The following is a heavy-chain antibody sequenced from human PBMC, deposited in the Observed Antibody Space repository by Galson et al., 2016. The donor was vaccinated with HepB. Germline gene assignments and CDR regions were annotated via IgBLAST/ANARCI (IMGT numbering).Heavy chain of an antibody. V-gene: IGHV3-30*04. Sequence: SLRLSCAASGFTFSSYAMHWVRQAPGKGLEWVAVIAFDGSHRNYADSVKGRFSISRDNSKNTLYLQMNSLRGEETAVYYCARDGDDFWSGYPGGYNWFDAWGQGTLVTASS. D-gene: IGHD3-3*01. CDR2: IAFDGSHR. CDR3: ARDGDDFWSGYPGGYNWFDA. CDR1: GFTFSSYA. J-gene: IGHJ5*02.